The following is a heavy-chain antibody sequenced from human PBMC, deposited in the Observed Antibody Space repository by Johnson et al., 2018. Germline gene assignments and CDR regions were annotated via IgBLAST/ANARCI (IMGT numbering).Heavy chain of an antibody. CDR2: IKQDGSEK. Sequence: VQLVQSGGGLVQPGGSLRLSCAASGFTFSSYWMSWVRQAPGKGLEWVANIKQDGSEKYYVDSVKGRFTISRDNAKNSLYLQMNSLRAEDTALYYCARDLGVVADSEYFQHWGQGTLVTVSS. V-gene: IGHV3-7*03. CDR3: ARDLGVVADSEYFQH. J-gene: IGHJ1*01. CDR1: GFTFSSYW. D-gene: IGHD2-15*01.